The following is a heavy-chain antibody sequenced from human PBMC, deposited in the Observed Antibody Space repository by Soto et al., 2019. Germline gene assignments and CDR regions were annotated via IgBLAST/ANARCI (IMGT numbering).Heavy chain of an antibody. J-gene: IGHJ4*01. CDR3: ARFAYNNGWIFDC. CDR1: GFIFSNYW. CDR2: IKQDGSEK. V-gene: IGHV3-7*01. Sequence: EVQLVESGGGLVQPGGSLRLSCAASGFIFSNYWMSWVRQAPGKGLEWVANIKQDGSEKYYVGSVKGRFTLARDNAKNSLYLQMNSLRAEDTAVYFCARFAYNNGWIFDCWGQGTLVTVSS. D-gene: IGHD6-19*01.